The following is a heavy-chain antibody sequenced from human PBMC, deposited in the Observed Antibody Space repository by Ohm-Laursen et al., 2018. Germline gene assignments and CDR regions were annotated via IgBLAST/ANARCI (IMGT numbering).Heavy chain of an antibody. J-gene: IGHJ4*02. D-gene: IGHD4-23*01. V-gene: IGHV1-69*04. CDR3: AREGHTNSDTPLDY. Sequence: SSVKVSCKASGGTFSSYAISWVRQAPGQGLEWMGRIIPILGIANYAQKFQGKVTITADKSTSTAYMELSRLRSDDTAVYYCAREGHTNSDTPLDYWGQGTLVTVSS. CDR2: IIPILGIA. CDR1: GGTFSSYA.